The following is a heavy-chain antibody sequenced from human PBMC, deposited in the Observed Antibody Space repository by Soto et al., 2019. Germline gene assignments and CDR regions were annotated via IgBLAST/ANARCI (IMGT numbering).Heavy chain of an antibody. Sequence: QVQLVQSGAEVKKPGSSVKVSCKASGGTFSSYTISWVRQAPGQGLEWMGRIIPILGIANYAQKCQGRVPITADKSTSTAYMELRSLRSEDTAVYYCARGGAVEIGNFDYWGQGTLVTVSS. CDR2: IIPILGIA. CDR1: GGTFSSYT. J-gene: IGHJ4*02. CDR3: ARGGAVEIGNFDY. D-gene: IGHD3-16*01. V-gene: IGHV1-69*02.